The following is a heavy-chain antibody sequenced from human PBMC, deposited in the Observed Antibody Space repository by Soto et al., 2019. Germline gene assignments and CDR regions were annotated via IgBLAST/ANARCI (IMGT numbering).Heavy chain of an antibody. Sequence: VASLTISCNGAGGRFSSYWISWVRQMPGKGLEWMGIIYPGDSDTRYSPSFEGQVTISADKSNSTAYLQWSSLKASDTAMYYCARQGSNGAYYYYGMDVWGQGTTVTVSS. D-gene: IGHD3-16*01. J-gene: IGHJ6*02. CDR3: ARQGSNGAYYYYGMDV. V-gene: IGHV5-51*01. CDR2: IYPGDSDT. CDR1: GGRFSSYW.